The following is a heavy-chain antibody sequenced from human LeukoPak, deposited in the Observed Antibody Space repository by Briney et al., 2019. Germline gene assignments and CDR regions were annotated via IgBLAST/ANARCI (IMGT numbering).Heavy chain of an antibody. D-gene: IGHD3-10*01. CDR3: AKPDGSGTYYNYFDY. CDR2: ISDSGGYT. Sequence: GGSLRLSCSASRFTFSSYSMSWVRQAPGKGLEWVSSISDSGGYTYYADSVKGRFTISRDNSKNTLYLQMNSLRADDTAVYYCAKPDGSGTYYNYFDYWGQGTLGTVSS. CDR1: RFTFSSYS. J-gene: IGHJ4*02. V-gene: IGHV3-23*01.